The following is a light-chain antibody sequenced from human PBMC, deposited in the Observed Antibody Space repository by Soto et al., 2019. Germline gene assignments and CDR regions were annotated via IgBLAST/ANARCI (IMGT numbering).Light chain of an antibody. V-gene: IGKV1-9*01. CDR3: QQLFDSPIT. CDR1: QVTITA. Sequence: DIQLTQSPSFLSPCLGASVTTKCRARQVTITALAWYQVKPGKGPQLLIYDASTLESVVPSRFSATVSWTEFSLIIISLQPGDFASDYCQQLFDSPITVGKGTRQEIK. CDR2: DAS. J-gene: IGKJ5*01.